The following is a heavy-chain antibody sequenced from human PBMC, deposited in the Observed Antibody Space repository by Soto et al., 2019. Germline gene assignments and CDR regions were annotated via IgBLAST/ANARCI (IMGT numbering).Heavy chain of an antibody. V-gene: IGHV3-23*01. J-gene: IGHJ3*02. CDR3: AKPLIAVAGTGWGDAFDI. CDR1: GFTFSSYA. D-gene: IGHD6-19*01. CDR2: ISGSGGST. Sequence: GGSLRLSCAASGFTFSSYAMSWVRQAPGKGLEWVSAISGSGGSTYYADSVKGRFTISRDNSKNTLYLQMNSLRAEDTAVYYCAKPLIAVAGTGWGDAFDIWGQGTMVTVSS.